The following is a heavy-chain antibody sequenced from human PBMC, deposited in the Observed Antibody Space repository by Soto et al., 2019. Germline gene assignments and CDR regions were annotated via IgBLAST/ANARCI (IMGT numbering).Heavy chain of an antibody. CDR2: IRGSAGNA. CDR3: AKHLWFGESVFDP. D-gene: IGHD3-10*01. V-gene: IGHV3-23*01. Sequence: EVQLLESGGGLVQPGGSLRLSCAGTGLTFSSYGMSWVRQAPGKGLEWVSTIRGSAGNANYADSLKGRFTISRDDSTNTVHLQMNSLRPDDTAVYYCAKHLWFGESVFDPWGQGTRVVVSS. J-gene: IGHJ5*02. CDR1: GLTFSSYG.